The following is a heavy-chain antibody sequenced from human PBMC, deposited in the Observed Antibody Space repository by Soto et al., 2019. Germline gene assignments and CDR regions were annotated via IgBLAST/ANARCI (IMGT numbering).Heavy chain of an antibody. V-gene: IGHV3-30-3*01. Sequence: QVQLVESGGGVVQPGRSLRLSCAASGFTFSSYAMHWVRQAPGKGLEWVAVISYDGSNKYYADSVKGRFTISRDNSKNTLYLQMNSLRAEDTAVYYCARDSPLLVGRFDPWGQGTLVTVSS. CDR1: GFTFSSYA. D-gene: IGHD3-3*02. CDR2: ISYDGSNK. J-gene: IGHJ5*02. CDR3: ARDSPLLVGRFDP.